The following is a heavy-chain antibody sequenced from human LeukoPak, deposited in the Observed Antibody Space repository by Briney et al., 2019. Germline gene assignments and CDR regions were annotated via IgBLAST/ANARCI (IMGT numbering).Heavy chain of an antibody. CDR1: GFTFSSYG. CDR2: IWYDGSNK. V-gene: IGHV3-33*01. J-gene: IGHJ6*02. Sequence: PGGSLRLSCAASGFTFSSYGMHWVRQAPGKGLEGVADIWYDGSNKYYADPVKGRFTISRDNSKNTLYLQMNSLRAEDTAVYYCARDLSEYYYYYGMDVWGQGTTVTVSS. CDR3: ARDLSEYYYYYGMDV.